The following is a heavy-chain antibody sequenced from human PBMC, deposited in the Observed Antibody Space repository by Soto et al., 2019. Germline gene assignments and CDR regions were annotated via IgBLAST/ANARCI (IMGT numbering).Heavy chain of an antibody. Sequence: SXETLSLTCTVSGGSISSSSYYWGWIRQPPGKELEWIGSIYYSRSTYYNPSLKSRITISVDTSKNQFSLKLSSVTAADTAVYYCAIPFPTVSTALWGQGTLVTVSS. D-gene: IGHD4-17*01. J-gene: IGHJ4*02. CDR2: IYYSRST. CDR1: GGSISSSSYY. CDR3: AIPFPTVSTAL. V-gene: IGHV4-39*01.